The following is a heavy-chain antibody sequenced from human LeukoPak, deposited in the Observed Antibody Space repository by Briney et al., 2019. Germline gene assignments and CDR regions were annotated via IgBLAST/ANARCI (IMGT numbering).Heavy chain of an antibody. CDR3: ARLEFVNIVVVPAAMHFDY. D-gene: IGHD2-2*01. J-gene: IGHJ4*02. V-gene: IGHV4-39*01. Sequence: SETLSLTCTVSGGSISSSSYYWGWIRQPPGKGREWIGSIYYSGSTYYNPFLKSRVTISVDTSKNQFSLKLSSVTAADTAVYYCARLEFVNIVVVPAAMHFDYWGQGTLVTVSS. CDR2: IYYSGST. CDR1: GGSISSSSYY.